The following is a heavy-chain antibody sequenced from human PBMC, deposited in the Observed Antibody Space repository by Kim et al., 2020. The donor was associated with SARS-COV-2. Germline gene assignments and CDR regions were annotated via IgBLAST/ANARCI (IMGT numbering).Heavy chain of an antibody. Sequence: SETLSLTCTVSGGSISSSSYYWGWIRQPPGKGLEWIGSIYYSGSTYYNPSLKSRVTISVDTSKNQFSLKLSSVTAADTAVYYCARTYGSGSPRFDLWGQGTLVTVSS. J-gene: IGHJ5*02. V-gene: IGHV4-39*01. CDR2: IYYSGST. D-gene: IGHD3-10*01. CDR1: GGSISSSSYY. CDR3: ARTYGSGSPRFDL.